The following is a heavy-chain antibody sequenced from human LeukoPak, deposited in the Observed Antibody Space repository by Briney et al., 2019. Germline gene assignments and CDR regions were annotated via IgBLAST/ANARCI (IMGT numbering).Heavy chain of an antibody. V-gene: IGHV4-61*01. CDR1: GGSVSSGSYY. J-gene: IGHJ4*02. Sequence: TSETLSLTCTVSGGSVSSGSYYWSWIRQPPGEGLEWIGYIYYSGSTNYNPSLKSRVTISVDTSKNQFSLKLSSVTAADTAVYYCARGSIRVIAAPRGALDYWGQGTLVTVSS. CDR2: IYYSGST. D-gene: IGHD6-13*01. CDR3: ARGSIRVIAAPRGALDY.